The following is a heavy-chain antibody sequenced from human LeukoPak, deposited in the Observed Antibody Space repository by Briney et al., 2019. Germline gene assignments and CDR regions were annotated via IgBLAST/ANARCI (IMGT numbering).Heavy chain of an antibody. CDR3: ARDFREHYDFWSGYPGPDY. V-gene: IGHV3-66*01. CDR2: IYGGGGT. D-gene: IGHD3-3*01. CDR1: GFTVNNNY. Sequence: GGSLRLSCAASGFTVNNNYISWVRQAPGKGLECVSVIYGGGGTYYADSVKGRFTISRDNSKNTLYLQMNSLRAEDTAVYYCARDFREHYDFWSGYPGPDYWGQGTLVTVSS. J-gene: IGHJ4*02.